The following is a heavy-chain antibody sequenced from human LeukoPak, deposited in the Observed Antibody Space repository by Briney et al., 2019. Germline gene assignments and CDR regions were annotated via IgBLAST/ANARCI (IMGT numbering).Heavy chain of an antibody. CDR2: ISWNSGSM. J-gene: IGHJ4*02. D-gene: IGHD5-18*01. CDR1: GFTFDDYA. Sequence: GGSLRLSCAASGFTFDDYAMHWVRQAPGKGLEWVSGISWNSGSMGYADSVKGRFTISRDNAKRSLYLQMNSLRAEDTAVYYCARDLYSYGANQDDYWGQGTLVTVSS. V-gene: IGHV3-9*01. CDR3: ARDLYSYGANQDDY.